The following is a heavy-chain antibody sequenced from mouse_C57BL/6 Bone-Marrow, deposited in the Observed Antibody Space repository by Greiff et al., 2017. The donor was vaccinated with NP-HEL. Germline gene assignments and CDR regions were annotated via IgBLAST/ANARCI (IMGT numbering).Heavy chain of an antibody. CDR2: IYWDDDK. Sequence: QVTLKVCGPGILQSSQTLSLTCSFSGFSLSTSGMGVSWIRQPSGKGLEWLAHIYWDDDKRYNPSLKSRLTISKDTSRNQVFLKITSVDTADTATYYCARRRGGDYGSIFDYWGQGTTLTVSS. CDR1: GFSLSTSGMG. V-gene: IGHV8-12*01. D-gene: IGHD1-1*01. CDR3: ARRRGGDYGSIFDY. J-gene: IGHJ2*01.